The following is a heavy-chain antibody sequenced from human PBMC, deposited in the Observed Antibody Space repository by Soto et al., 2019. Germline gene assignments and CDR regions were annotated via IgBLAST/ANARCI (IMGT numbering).Heavy chain of an antibody. D-gene: IGHD3-3*01. Sequence: HPVGSLRLSCAASGFTFSSYAMSWVRQAPGKGLEWVSAISGSGGSTYYADSVKGRFTISRDNSKNTLYLQMNSLRAEDTAVYYCANGRVVPYYFDYWGQGTLVTVSS. CDR2: ISGSGGST. J-gene: IGHJ4*02. V-gene: IGHV3-23*01. CDR1: GFTFSSYA. CDR3: ANGRVVPYYFDY.